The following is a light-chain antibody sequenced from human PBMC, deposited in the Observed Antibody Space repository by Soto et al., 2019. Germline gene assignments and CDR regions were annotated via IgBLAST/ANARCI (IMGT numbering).Light chain of an antibody. V-gene: IGKV3D-11*02. J-gene: IGKJ1*01. Sequence: VFRQYPGILYLSPGQRVTLSCGANQSVNKDFLAWYPQTHGQAPRXFIYDASNRDTGIPARFSRSGAGTDCTRTISSLQPEDVAVYYCQQRSNFPWTFGQGTKVDI. CDR1: QSVNKDF. CDR2: DAS. CDR3: QQRSNFPWT.